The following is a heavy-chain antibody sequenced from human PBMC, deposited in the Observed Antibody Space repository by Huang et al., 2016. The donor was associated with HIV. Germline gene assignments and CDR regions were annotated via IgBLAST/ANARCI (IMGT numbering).Heavy chain of an antibody. J-gene: IGHJ4*03. Sequence: QAQLVQSGAAVMKPGSSVRVYCKASGVSFSDYAFRWVRRAPGQGLDWMGGIIPRFGLTNYAPRLQGRVTISADKSSNTVYLELTSLRSGDTAVYYCAREGQNWLGKPFGALAFWGQGTEVIVSS. CDR2: IIPRFGLT. V-gene: IGHV1-69*10. CDR1: GVSFSDYA. CDR3: AREGQNWLGKPFGALAF. D-gene: IGHD3-16*01.